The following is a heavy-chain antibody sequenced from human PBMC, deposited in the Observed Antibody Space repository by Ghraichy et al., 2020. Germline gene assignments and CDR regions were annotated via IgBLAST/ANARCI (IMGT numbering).Heavy chain of an antibody. CDR1: GFTFSSYG. CDR3: AKDGGSYYQFIGEFDY. V-gene: IGHV3-30*02. J-gene: IGHJ4*02. D-gene: IGHD1-26*01. Sequence: GGSLRLSCAASGFTFSSYGMHWVRQAPGKGLEWVAFIRNDGSNKYYADSVKGRFTISRDNSKNTLYLQMNSLRAEDTAVYYCAKDGGSYYQFIGEFDYWGQGTLVTVSS. CDR2: IRNDGSNK.